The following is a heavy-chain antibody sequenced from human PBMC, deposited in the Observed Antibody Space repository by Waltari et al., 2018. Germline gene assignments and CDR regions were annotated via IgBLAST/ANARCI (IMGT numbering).Heavy chain of an antibody. CDR2: INPSGGST. CDR3: ALDTGALWMDV. CDR1: DYTFTSSY. J-gene: IGHJ6*02. Sequence: QVQLVQSGAEVKKPGASVKISCKTSDYTFTSSYIPGVRQAPGQGLEWMGIINPSGGSTIYAQKFQGRVTMTRDTSTSTVYMELSSLRSDDTAVYYCALDTGALWMDVWGQGTTVTVSS. V-gene: IGHV1-46*01. D-gene: IGHD2-21*01.